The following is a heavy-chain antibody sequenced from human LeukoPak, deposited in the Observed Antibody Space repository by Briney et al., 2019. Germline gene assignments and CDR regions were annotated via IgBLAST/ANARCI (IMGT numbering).Heavy chain of an antibody. CDR3: AKDSGYSYGIGYFDY. D-gene: IGHD5-18*01. CDR1: GFPFDDYA. J-gene: IGHJ4*02. Sequence: GGSLSLSCAASGFPFDDYAMHWVRQAPGKGLEWVSGISWNSGSIGYADSVKGRFTISRDNAKNSLYLQMNSLRAEDTALYYCAKDSGYSYGIGYFDYWGQGTLVTVSS. V-gene: IGHV3-9*01. CDR2: ISWNSGSI.